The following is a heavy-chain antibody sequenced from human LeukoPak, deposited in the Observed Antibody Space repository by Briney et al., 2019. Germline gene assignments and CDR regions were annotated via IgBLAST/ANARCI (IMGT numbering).Heavy chain of an antibody. D-gene: IGHD2-8*01. CDR2: IYPGDSDT. V-gene: IGHV5-51*01. CDR1: GYSFTSYW. CDR3: ARHGSVSPDYFDY. J-gene: IGHJ4*02. Sequence: GESLKISCQGSGYSFTSYWIAWVRQMPGKGLEWMGIIYPGDSDTRYSPAFQGQVTFSVDKSINTAYLQWSSLTASDTAMYYCARHGSVSPDYFDYWGQGTLVTVSS.